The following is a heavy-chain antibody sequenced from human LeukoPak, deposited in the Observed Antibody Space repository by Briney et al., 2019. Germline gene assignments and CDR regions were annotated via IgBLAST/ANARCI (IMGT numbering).Heavy chain of an antibody. CDR1: GFTFTSYW. CDR3: ARGRYYGMDV. Sequence: GVSLRLSCAASGFTFTSYWMQWVRQAPGKAVVGVSRVNRGGSSTTYADSGKGGFTISRDNAKNTLYLQMNSLRAEDTAVYYCARGRYYGMDVWGQGTTVTVSS. CDR2: VNRGGSST. V-gene: IGHV3-74*01. J-gene: IGHJ6*02.